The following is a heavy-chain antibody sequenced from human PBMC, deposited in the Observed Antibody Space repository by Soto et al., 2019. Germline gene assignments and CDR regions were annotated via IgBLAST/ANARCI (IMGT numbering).Heavy chain of an antibody. J-gene: IGHJ3*02. CDR3: ARGLSSGWYLIVFDI. Sequence: GGSLRLSCAASGFTFSSYSMNWVRQAPGKGLEWVSSISSSSSYIYYADSVKGRFTISRDNAKNSLYLQMNSLRAEDTAVYYCARGLSSGWYLIVFDIWGQGTMVTVSS. V-gene: IGHV3-21*01. CDR2: ISSSSSYI. D-gene: IGHD6-19*01. CDR1: GFTFSSYS.